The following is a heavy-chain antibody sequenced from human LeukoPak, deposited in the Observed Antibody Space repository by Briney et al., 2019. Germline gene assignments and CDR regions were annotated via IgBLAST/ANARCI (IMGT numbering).Heavy chain of an antibody. V-gene: IGHV4-34*01. J-gene: IGHJ3*02. CDR1: GGSFSGYY. CDR2: INHSGST. D-gene: IGHD6-19*01. CDR3: ARYSSGPFDI. Sequence: SETLSLTCAVYGGSFSGYYWSWIRQPPGKGLEWIGEINHSGSTNYNPSLKSRVTISVDTSKNQFSLKLSSVTAADTAVYYCARYSSGPFDIWGQGTMVTVPS.